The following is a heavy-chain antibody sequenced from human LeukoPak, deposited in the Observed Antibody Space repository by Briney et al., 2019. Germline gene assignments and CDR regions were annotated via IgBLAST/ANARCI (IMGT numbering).Heavy chain of an antibody. J-gene: IGHJ4*02. CDR3: ARGMVPAARRDYYFDY. V-gene: IGHV4-59*01. D-gene: IGHD2-2*01. CDR1: GGSMNNFF. Sequence: NSSETLSLTCIVSGGSMNNFFWTWIRQTPEKRLEWIGYVYYSGSTKYNPSLERRVTISLDTSKNQFSLRLTSVTAADTAVYYCARGMVPAARRDYYFDYWGQGTLVTVSS. CDR2: VYYSGST.